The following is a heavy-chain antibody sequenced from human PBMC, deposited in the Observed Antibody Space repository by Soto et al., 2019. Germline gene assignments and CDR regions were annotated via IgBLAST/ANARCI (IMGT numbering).Heavy chain of an antibody. CDR1: GFIVSSNY. J-gene: IGHJ4*01. CDR2: NYSGGST. Sequence: GGSLRLSCAASGFIVSSNYMGWVRQDPGKGLECVSVNYSGGSTEYAVSVKGRFTISRHKSKNTLYLQMNSLRAEDTALDYCARSWGYLDYWGQGPLVIVSS. CDR3: ARSWGYLDY. V-gene: IGHV3-53*01. D-gene: IGHD3-16*01.